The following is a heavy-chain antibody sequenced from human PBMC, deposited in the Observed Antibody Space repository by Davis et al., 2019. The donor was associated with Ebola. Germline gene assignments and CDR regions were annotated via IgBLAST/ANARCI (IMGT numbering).Heavy chain of an antibody. CDR2: ISSSSSYI. CDR3: ARDRGFFWFDP. D-gene: IGHD1-26*01. CDR1: GFTFSSYS. Sequence: GGSLRLSCAASGFTFSSYSMNWVRQAPGKGLEWVSYISSSSSYIYYADSVKGRFTISRDNAKNSLYLRMNSLRAEDTAVYYCARDRGFFWFDPWGQGTLVTVSS. V-gene: IGHV3-21*05. J-gene: IGHJ5*02.